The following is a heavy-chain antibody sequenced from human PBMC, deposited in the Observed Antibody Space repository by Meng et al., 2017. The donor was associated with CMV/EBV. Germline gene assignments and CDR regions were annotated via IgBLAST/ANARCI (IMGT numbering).Heavy chain of an antibody. D-gene: IGHD3-10*01. V-gene: IGHV4-34*01. CDR1: GGSFSGYY. J-gene: IGHJ6*02. CDR3: ARGRHSYYYGSGSWGMDV. Sequence: SETLSLTCAVYGGSFSGYYWSWIRQPPGRGLEWIGEINHSGSTNYNPSLKSRVTISVDTSKNQFSLKLCSVTAADTAVYYCARGRHSYYYGSGSWGMDVWGQGTTVTVSS. CDR2: INHSGST.